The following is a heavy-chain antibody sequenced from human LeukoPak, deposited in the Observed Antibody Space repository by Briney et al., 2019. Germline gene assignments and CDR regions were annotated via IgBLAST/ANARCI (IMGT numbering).Heavy chain of an antibody. J-gene: IGHJ5*02. CDR1: GFTFSSYA. CDR2: ISSNGGST. CDR3: VKDFRRGGIAAADWFDP. D-gene: IGHD6-13*01. V-gene: IGHV3-64D*09. Sequence: GGSLRLSCSASGFTFSSYAMHWVRQAPGKGLEYVSAISSNGGSTYYADSVKGRFTISRDNSKNTLYLQMSSLRAEDTAVYYCVKDFRRGGIAAADWFDPWGQGTLVTVSS.